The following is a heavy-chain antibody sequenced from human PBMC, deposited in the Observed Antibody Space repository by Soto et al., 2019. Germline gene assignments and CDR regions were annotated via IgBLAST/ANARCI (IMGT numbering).Heavy chain of an antibody. CDR3: ARESGAIAVAGTPKYNWFDP. Sequence: PSQTLSLPCAISGDSVSSNSAAWNWIRQSPSRGLEWLGRTYCRSKWYNDYAVSVKSRITINPDTSKNQFSLQLNSVTPEDTAVYYCARESGAIAVAGTPKYNWFDPWGQGTLVTVSS. CDR2: TYCRSKWYN. V-gene: IGHV6-1*01. D-gene: IGHD6-19*01. CDR1: GDSVSSNSAA. J-gene: IGHJ5*02.